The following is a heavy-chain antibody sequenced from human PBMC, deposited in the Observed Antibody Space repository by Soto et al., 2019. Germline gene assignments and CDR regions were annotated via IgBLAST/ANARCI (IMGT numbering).Heavy chain of an antibody. CDR1: GGTFSSYA. D-gene: IGHD3-10*01. CDR2: IIPIFGTA. Sequence: GASVKVSCKASGGTFSSYAISWVRQAPGQGLEWMGGIIPIFGTANYAQKFQGRVTITADESTSTAYMELSSLGSEDTAVYYCASVLGSGSYYQDYWGQGTLVTVSS. J-gene: IGHJ4*02. V-gene: IGHV1-69*13. CDR3: ASVLGSGSYYQDY.